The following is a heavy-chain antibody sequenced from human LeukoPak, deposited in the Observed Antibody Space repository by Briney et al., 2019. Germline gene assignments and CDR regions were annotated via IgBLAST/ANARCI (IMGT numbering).Heavy chain of an antibody. D-gene: IGHD1-26*01. CDR2: ISYEGSNK. CDR3: AKDGRDGAFDI. Sequence: PGGSLRLSCAASRFTSNSYGMLWVRQAPGKGLEGVAVISYEGSNKYCADFVKDRFTNSRDNSKNTLYLQMNGLRAEDTAVFYCAKDGRDGAFDIWGQGTMVTVSS. CDR1: RFTSNSYG. V-gene: IGHV3-30*18. J-gene: IGHJ3*02.